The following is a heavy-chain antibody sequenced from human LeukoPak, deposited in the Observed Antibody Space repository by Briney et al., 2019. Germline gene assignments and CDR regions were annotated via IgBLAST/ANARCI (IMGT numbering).Heavy chain of an antibody. V-gene: IGHV1-69*04. D-gene: IGHD6-13*01. CDR1: GGTFSTYA. CDR2: IIPILDVT. Sequence: ASVKVSCKASGGTFSTYAFGWVRQAPGQGLEWMGRIIPILDVTNYAQKFQGRVTITADKSTSTAYMELSTLRSEDTGVYYCARRPSIAAAGTLYYFDYWGQGTLVTVSS. J-gene: IGHJ4*02. CDR3: ARRPSIAAAGTLYYFDY.